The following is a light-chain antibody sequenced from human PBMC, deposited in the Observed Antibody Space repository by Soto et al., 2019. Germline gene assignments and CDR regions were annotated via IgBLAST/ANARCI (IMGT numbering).Light chain of an antibody. CDR3: SSYTSSETLV. CDR1: TSDIGTYNY. V-gene: IGLV2-14*01. Sequence: QSALTQPASVSGAPGQSITISCSGATSDIGTYNYVSWYQHHPGKVPTVIIYEVSNRRSGVSNRFSGSKSGNTASLTISGLQAEDEDDYYCSSYTSSETLVFGGGTKLTVL. CDR2: EVS. J-gene: IGLJ3*02.